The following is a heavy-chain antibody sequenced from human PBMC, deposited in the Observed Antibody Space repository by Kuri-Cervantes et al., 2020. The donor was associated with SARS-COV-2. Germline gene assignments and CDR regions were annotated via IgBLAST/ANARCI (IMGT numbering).Heavy chain of an antibody. Sequence: SETLSLTCTVSGGSISSSSYYWGWIRQPPGKGLEWIGSIYYSGSTYYNPSLKSRVTISVDTSKNQFSLKLSSVTAADTAVYYCARGPWGVRGWYRAEYYFDYWGQGTRVTVSS. V-gene: IGHV4-39*07. CDR2: IYYSGST. CDR1: GGSISSSSYY. CDR3: ARGPWGVRGWYRAEYYFDY. D-gene: IGHD6-19*01. J-gene: IGHJ4*02.